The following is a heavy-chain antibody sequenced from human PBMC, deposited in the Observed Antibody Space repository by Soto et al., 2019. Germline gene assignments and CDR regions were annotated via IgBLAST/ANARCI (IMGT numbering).Heavy chain of an antibody. CDR1: GGTFSSYA. CDR2: IIPIFGTA. J-gene: IGHJ3*01. Sequence: SVKVSCKASGGTFSSYAISWVRQAPGQGLEWMGGIIPIFGTANYAQKFQGRVTITADESTSTAYMELSSLRSEDAAVYYCARWAPDAFHVWGQGTLVTVSS. CDR3: ARWAPDAFHV. V-gene: IGHV1-69*13.